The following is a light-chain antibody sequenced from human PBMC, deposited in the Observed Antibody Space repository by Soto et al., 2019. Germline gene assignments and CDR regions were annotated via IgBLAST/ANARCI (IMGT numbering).Light chain of an antibody. V-gene: IGLV6-57*04. CDR3: QSYDSSNHRGV. CDR1: SGSIASNY. CDR2: EDN. Sequence: NFMLTQPHSVSESPGKTVTISCTRSSGSIASNYVQWYQQRPGSAPTTVIYEDNQRPSGVPDRFSGSIDSSSNSASLTISGLKTEDEADYYCQSYDSSNHRGVFGGGTSSPS. J-gene: IGLJ2*01.